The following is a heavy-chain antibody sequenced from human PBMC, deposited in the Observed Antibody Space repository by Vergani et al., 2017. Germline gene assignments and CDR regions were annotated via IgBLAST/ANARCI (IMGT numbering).Heavy chain of an antibody. D-gene: IGHD2-15*01. Sequence: QVQLVQSGAAVKKPGASAKVSCTASGYIFKNYYMHWLRLAPGQGFQWMGVVNFVTGAATSPQKFEGRITMTRDTSTATFYMDLSSLKYEDTAIYYCARYIGYCTSGSCRPYYFDLWGQGTLVTVSS. V-gene: IGHV1-46*02. CDR3: ARYIGYCTSGSCRPYYFDL. J-gene: IGHJ4*02. CDR2: VNFVTGAA. CDR1: GYIFKNYY.